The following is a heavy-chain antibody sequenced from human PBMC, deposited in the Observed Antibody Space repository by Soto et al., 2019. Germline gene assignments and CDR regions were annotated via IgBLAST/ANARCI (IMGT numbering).Heavy chain of an antibody. D-gene: IGHD6-6*01. Sequence: GGSLRLSCAASGFTFSSYSMNWVRQAPGKGLEWVSSISSSSSYIYYADSVKGRFTISRDNAKNLLYLQMNSLRAEDTAVYYCAKSIAARLDWFDPWGQGTLVTVSS. CDR1: GFTFSSYS. V-gene: IGHV3-21*01. J-gene: IGHJ5*02. CDR3: AKSIAARLDWFDP. CDR2: ISSSSSYI.